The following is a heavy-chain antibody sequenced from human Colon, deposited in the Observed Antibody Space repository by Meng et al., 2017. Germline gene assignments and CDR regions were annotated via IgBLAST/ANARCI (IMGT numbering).Heavy chain of an antibody. J-gene: IGHJ4*02. Sequence: QRQQSGPGLVGPSGTLSLTCAASGGSISSYNWWSCVRQPPGKGLGWIGQIDLGGTPYYNPSLESRVIMSLDKSKNQLSLRLTSVAAADTAVYYCARHGGWHFDYWGQGALVTVSS. CDR3: ARHGGWHFDY. CDR1: GGSISSYNW. CDR2: IDLGGTP. D-gene: IGHD6-19*01. V-gene: IGHV4-4*02.